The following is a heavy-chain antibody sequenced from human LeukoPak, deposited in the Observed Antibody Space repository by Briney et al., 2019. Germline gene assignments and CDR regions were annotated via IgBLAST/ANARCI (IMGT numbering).Heavy chain of an antibody. CDR2: ISTYNGNT. CDR1: GYTFTRYG. J-gene: IGHJ5*02. D-gene: IGHD3-10*01. V-gene: IGHV1-18*01. Sequence: ASVKVSCRASGYTFTRYGISWVRQAPGQGLEWMGWISTYNGNTNYAQKLQGRVTMTTDTSTSTAYMELRSLISDDTAVYYCARDGLWFGELATWFDPWGQGTPVTVSS. CDR3: ARDGLWFGELATWFDP.